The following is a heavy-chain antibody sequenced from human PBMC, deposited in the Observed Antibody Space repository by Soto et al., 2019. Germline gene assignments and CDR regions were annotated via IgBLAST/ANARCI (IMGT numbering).Heavy chain of an antibody. D-gene: IGHD1-26*01. CDR2: IRGKTDTYAT. CDR3: TKPIGAYAMDV. J-gene: IGHJ6*02. V-gene: IGHV3-73*01. Sequence: GGSLRLSCAASGFTFSGASMHWVRQASGKGLEWVGRIRGKTDTYATAYAAPVRGRFTISKDDSKNTAYLQMNSLKTEDTAVFFCTKPIGAYAMDVWGHGTTATVYS. CDR1: GFTFSGAS.